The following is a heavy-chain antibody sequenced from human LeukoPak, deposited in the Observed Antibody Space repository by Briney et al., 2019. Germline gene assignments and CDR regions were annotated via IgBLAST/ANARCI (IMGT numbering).Heavy chain of an antibody. CDR1: GFTFNTYG. Sequence: GGSLRLSCAASGFTFNTYGMSWVRQAPGKGLEWVSAMSGSGGSTCYADSVKGRFTISRDNSKNTLYLQMNSLRAEDTAVYYCAKDLRNSGYYNDWGQGTLVTVSS. CDR3: AKDLRNSGYYND. D-gene: IGHD3-9*01. CDR2: MSGSGGST. V-gene: IGHV3-23*01. J-gene: IGHJ4*02.